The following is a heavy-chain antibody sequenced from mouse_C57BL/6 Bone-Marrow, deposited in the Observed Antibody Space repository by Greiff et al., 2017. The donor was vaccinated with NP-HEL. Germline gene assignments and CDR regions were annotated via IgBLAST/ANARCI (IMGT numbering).Heavy chain of an antibody. CDR3: TVYDSPYAMDY. V-gene: IGHV6-3*01. J-gene: IGHJ4*01. CDR2: IRLKSDNYAT. D-gene: IGHD2-3*01. CDR1: GFTFSNYW. Sequence: EVQLQQSGGGLVQPGGSMKLSCVASGFTFSNYWMNWVRQSPEKGLEWVAQIRLKSDNYATHYAESVKGRFTISRDDSKSSVYLQMNNLRAEDTGIYYCTVYDSPYAMDYWGQGTSVTVSS.